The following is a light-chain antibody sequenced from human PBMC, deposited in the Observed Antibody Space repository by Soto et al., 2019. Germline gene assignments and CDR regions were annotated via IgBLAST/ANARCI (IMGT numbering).Light chain of an antibody. CDR2: AAS. Sequence: DIQMTHSPSSLSASVGDRVTVTCRASQSISRYLSWYQQKPGKAPKLLIYAASSLQSGVPSRFSGSGSGTDFTLTISSLQPEDFATYYCQQSYSTPPSLTFGPGTKVDIK. J-gene: IGKJ3*01. V-gene: IGKV1-39*01. CDR1: QSISRY. CDR3: QQSYSTPPSLT.